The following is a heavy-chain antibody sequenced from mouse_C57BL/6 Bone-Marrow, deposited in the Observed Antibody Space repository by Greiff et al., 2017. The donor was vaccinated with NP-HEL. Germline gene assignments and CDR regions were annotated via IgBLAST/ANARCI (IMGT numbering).Heavy chain of an antibody. Sequence: VQLQESGPELVKPGASVKISCKASGYAFSSSWMNWVKQRPGKGLEWIGRIYPGDGDTNYNGKFKGKATLTADKSSSTAYMQLSSLTSEDSAVYFCARRYDGSSLYWYFDVWGTGTTVTVSS. CDR2: IYPGDGDT. D-gene: IGHD1-1*01. V-gene: IGHV1-82*01. J-gene: IGHJ1*03. CDR3: ARRYDGSSLYWYFDV. CDR1: GYAFSSSW.